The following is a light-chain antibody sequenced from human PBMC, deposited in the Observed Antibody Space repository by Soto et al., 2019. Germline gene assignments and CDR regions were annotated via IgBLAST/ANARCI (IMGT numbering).Light chain of an antibody. CDR1: QSVSTN. CDR2: GAS. V-gene: IGKV3-15*01. Sequence: IFMTHSPTILSXXXVXXSTXXXRASQSVSTNLAWYQQKPGQVPSLLIYGASTRASGIPARFSGSGSGTEFTLTIGSLQSEDFAVYYCQQYSSSPSFGQGTRLEIK. J-gene: IGKJ5*01. CDR3: QQYSSSPS.